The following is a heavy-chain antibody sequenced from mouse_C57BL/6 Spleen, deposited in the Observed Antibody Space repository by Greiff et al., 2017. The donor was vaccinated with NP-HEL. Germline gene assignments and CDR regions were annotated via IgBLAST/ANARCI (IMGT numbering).Heavy chain of an antibody. CDR1: GFTFSDYG. Sequence: EVKLQESGGGLVKPGGSLKLSCAASGFTFSDYGMHWVRQAPEKGLEWVAYISSGSSTIYYEDTVKGRFTISRDNAKNTLFLQMTSLRSEDTAMYYCANSITTVVAPFAYWGQGTLVTVSA. D-gene: IGHD1-1*01. CDR2: ISSGSSTI. CDR3: ANSITTVVAPFAY. V-gene: IGHV5-17*01. J-gene: IGHJ3*01.